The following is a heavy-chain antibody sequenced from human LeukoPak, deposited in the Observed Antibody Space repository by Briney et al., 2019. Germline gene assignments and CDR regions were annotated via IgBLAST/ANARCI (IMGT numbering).Heavy chain of an antibody. Sequence: TGGSLRLSCAASGFTFSSYGMHWVRQAPGKGLEWVAVISYDGSNKYYADSVKGRFTISRDNSKNTLYLQMNSLRAEDTAVYYCARGRPRRHYYDSSGWSLQGGPIDYWGQGTLVTVSS. J-gene: IGHJ4*02. CDR1: GFTFSSYG. CDR3: ARGRPRRHYYDSSGWSLQGGPIDY. D-gene: IGHD3-22*01. V-gene: IGHV3-30*03. CDR2: ISYDGSNK.